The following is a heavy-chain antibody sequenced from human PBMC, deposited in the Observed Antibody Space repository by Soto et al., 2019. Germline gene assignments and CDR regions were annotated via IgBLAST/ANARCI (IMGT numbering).Heavy chain of an antibody. V-gene: IGHV4-39*01. CDR1: GGSMSSSGYF. Sequence: SETLSLTCSVSGGSMSSSGYFWGWIRQPPGKGLEWIGSIYYTGSTYYNPSLKSRVTISVDTSKNQFSLKLNSVTAADTAVYYCARLRDNWFDPWGQGTLVTVS. CDR2: IYYTGST. CDR3: ARLRDNWFDP. J-gene: IGHJ5*02. D-gene: IGHD4-17*01.